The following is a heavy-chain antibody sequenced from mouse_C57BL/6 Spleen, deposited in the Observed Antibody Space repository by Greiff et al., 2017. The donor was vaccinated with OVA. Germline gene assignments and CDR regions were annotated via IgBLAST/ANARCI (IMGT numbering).Heavy chain of an antibody. J-gene: IGHJ3*01. CDR3: AIPPLDYGSTWFAY. D-gene: IGHD1-1*01. V-gene: IGHV1-26*01. CDR2: INPNNGGT. Sequence: EVQLQQSGPELVKPGASVKISCKASGYTFTDYYMNWVKQSHGKSLEWIGDINPNNGGTSYNQKFKGKATLTVDKSSSTAYMELRSLTSEDSAVYYCAIPPLDYGSTWFAYWGQGTLVTVSA. CDR1: GYTFTDYY.